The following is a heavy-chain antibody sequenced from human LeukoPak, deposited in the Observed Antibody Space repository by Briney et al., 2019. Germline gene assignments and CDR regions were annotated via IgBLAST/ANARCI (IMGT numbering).Heavy chain of an antibody. CDR2: IYYSGST. Sequence: SETLSLTCAVSGGSISSSSYYWGWIRQPPGKGLEWIGSIYYSGSTYYNPSLESRVTVSVDTSKNQFSLKLSSVTAADTAVYYCASNSDGAFDIWGQGTMVTVSS. D-gene: IGHD4-23*01. CDR3: ASNSDGAFDI. V-gene: IGHV4-39*01. J-gene: IGHJ3*02. CDR1: GGSISSSSYY.